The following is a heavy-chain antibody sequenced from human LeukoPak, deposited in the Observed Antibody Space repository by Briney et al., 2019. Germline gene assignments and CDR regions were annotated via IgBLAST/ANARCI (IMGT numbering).Heavy chain of an antibody. D-gene: IGHD2-15*01. Sequence: SETLSLTCAVYGGYFSGYYWSWIRQPPGKGPEWIWEINHSGSTNYNPSLKSRVTISVDTSKNQLSLKLSSVTAADTAVYYCARVTYCSGGSCYSFPDYWGQGTLVTVSS. CDR2: INHSGST. V-gene: IGHV4-34*01. J-gene: IGHJ4*02. CDR1: GGYFSGYY. CDR3: ARVTYCSGGSCYSFPDY.